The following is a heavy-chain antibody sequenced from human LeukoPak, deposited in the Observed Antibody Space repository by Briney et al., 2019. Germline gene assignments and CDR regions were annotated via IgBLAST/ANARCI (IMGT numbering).Heavy chain of an antibody. CDR3: ARGKDYGSGSQNWFDP. Sequence: GESLKISCKGSGYSFTSNWITWVRQLPGKGREWMGRIDPSDSYINYSPSFQGHVTISADKSISTAYLQWSSLKASDTAMYYCARGKDYGSGSQNWFDPWGQGTLVTVSS. D-gene: IGHD3-10*01. CDR1: GYSFTSNW. V-gene: IGHV5-10-1*01. CDR2: IDPSDSYI. J-gene: IGHJ5*02.